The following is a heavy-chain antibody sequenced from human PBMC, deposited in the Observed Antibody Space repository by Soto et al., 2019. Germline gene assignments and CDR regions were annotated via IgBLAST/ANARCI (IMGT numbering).Heavy chain of an antibody. CDR1: GTSISGYY. CDR3: ARYNSYAIDY. J-gene: IGHJ4*02. CDR2: IHYSGTT. D-gene: IGHD2-8*01. V-gene: IGHV4-59*01. Sequence: SETLSLTCTVSGTSISGYYWRWIRQPPGKGLEWIANIHYSGTTNYNPSLATRVTLSVDTSKNQFSLKMTSVTPADRAMYFWARYNSYAIDYWGRGTLVT.